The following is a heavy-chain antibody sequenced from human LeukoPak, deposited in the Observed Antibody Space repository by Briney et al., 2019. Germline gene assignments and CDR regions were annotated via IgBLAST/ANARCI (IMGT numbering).Heavy chain of an antibody. CDR3: ARDGSPYYYGSGTIT. CDR2: ISSSSSYI. Sequence: GGSLRLSCAASGFTFSSYGMSWVRQAPGKGLEWVSSISSSSSYIYYADSVKGRFTISRDNAKNSLYLQMNSLRAEDTAVYYCARDGSPYYYGSGTITWGQGTLVTVSS. D-gene: IGHD3-10*01. V-gene: IGHV3-21*01. J-gene: IGHJ5*02. CDR1: GFTFSSYG.